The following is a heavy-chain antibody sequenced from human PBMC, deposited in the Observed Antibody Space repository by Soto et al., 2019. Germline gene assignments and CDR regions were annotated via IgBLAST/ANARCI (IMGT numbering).Heavy chain of an antibody. V-gene: IGHV3-33*01. CDR3: ARAVGPFDY. J-gene: IGHJ4*02. CDR1: GFDFSTYG. Sequence: QVQLVESGGGVVQPGRSLRLSCAASGFDFSTYGMHWVRQAPGKGPEWVAVIWYDGSNKYYADSVRGRFIISRDNSKSALFLRLKSLRTEDAAVYYCARAVGPFDYWGQGSLVTVSS. CDR2: IWYDGSNK. D-gene: IGHD1-26*01.